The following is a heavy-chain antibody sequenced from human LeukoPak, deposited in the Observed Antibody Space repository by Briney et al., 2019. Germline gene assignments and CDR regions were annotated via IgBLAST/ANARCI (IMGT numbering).Heavy chain of an antibody. V-gene: IGHV4-34*01. Sequence: PSKTLSLTCAVYGGSFSGYYWSWIRQPPGKGLEWIGEINHSGSTNYNPSLKSRVTISVDTSKNQFSLKLSSVTAADTAVYYCARGSHSRGRYCSSTSCYAGVNWFDPWGQGTLVTVSS. CDR3: ARGSHSRGRYCSSTSCYAGVNWFDP. CDR1: GGSFSGYY. CDR2: INHSGST. J-gene: IGHJ5*02. D-gene: IGHD2-2*01.